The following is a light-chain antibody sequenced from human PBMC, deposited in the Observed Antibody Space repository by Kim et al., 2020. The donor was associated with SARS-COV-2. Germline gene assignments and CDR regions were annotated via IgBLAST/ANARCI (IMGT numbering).Light chain of an antibody. V-gene: IGLV2-23*02. CDR3: SSYASSSSYV. J-gene: IGLJ1*01. CDR2: EVN. CDR1: SRNIGTYNL. Sequence: GQSITISCTGTSRNIGTYNLVSWYQQYPGKAPKLIIYEVNKRPSGVSNRFSGSKSGNTASLTISGLQAEDEADYYCSSYASSSSYVFGTGTKVTVL.